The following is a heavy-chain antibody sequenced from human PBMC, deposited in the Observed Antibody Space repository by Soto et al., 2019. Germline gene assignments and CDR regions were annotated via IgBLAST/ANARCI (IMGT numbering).Heavy chain of an antibody. CDR2: IYWDDDK. CDR3: VHTKAVYQLLYRGYYYYGMDV. Sequence: GSGPTLVNPTQTLTLTCTFSGFSLSTSGVGVGWIRQPPGKALEWPALIYWDDDKRYSPSLKSRLTITKDTSKNQVVLTMTNMDPVDTATYYCVHTKAVYQLLYRGYYYYGMDVWGQGTTVTVSS. D-gene: IGHD2-2*02. V-gene: IGHV2-5*02. J-gene: IGHJ6*02. CDR1: GFSLSTSGVG.